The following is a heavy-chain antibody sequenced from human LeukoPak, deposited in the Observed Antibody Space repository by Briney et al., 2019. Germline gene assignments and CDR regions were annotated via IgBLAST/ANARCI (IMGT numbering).Heavy chain of an antibody. CDR1: GFTFSSYA. CDR2: ILYDGSNK. Sequence: GGSLRLSCAASGFTFSSYAMHWVRQAPGKGLEWVAVILYDGSNKYYADSVKGRFTISRDNSKNTLYLQMNSLRAEDTAVYYCARPLAAAGIDGVAFDIWGQGTMVTVSS. CDR3: ARPLAAAGIDGVAFDI. D-gene: IGHD6-13*01. J-gene: IGHJ3*02. V-gene: IGHV3-30-3*01.